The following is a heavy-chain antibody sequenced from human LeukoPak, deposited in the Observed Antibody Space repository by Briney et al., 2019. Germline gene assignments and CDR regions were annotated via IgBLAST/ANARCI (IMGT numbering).Heavy chain of an antibody. CDR2: IHYSGSA. CDR3: ARGILSGYYFDS. V-gene: IGHV4-34*01. D-gene: IGHD2-15*01. J-gene: IGHJ4*02. CDR1: GGSFSGYY. Sequence: PSETLSLTCAVYGGSFSGYYWSWIRQSPGKGLEWIAEIHYSGSASYNPSLKSRVTISGDPSKNQVSPRVASVTAADTAEYYCARGILSGYYFDSWGQGSLVTVSS.